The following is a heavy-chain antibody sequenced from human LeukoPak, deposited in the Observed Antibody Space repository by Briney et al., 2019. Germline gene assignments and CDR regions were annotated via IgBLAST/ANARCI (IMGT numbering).Heavy chain of an antibody. CDR2: IYHSGST. J-gene: IGHJ4*02. V-gene: IGHV4-4*02. Sequence: SETLSLTCTVSGGSISSSNWWSWVRQPPGKGLEWIGEIYHSGSTNYNPSLKSRVTISVDKSKNQFSLKLSSVTAADTAVYYCAREVYSSSWYDYWGQGTLVTVSS. D-gene: IGHD6-13*01. CDR3: AREVYSSSWYDY. CDR1: GGSISSSNW.